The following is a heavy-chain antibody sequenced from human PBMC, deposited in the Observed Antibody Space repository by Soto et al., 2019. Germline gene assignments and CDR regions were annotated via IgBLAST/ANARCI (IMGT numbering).Heavy chain of an antibody. CDR1: GCTFSSYA. V-gene: IGHV1-69*06. D-gene: IGHD2-15*01. CDR2: IIPIFGTA. J-gene: IGHJ6*01. Sequence: ASVKVSCKASGCTFSSYAISWVRQAPGQGLEWMGGIIPIFGTANYAQKFQGRVTITADKSTSTAYMELSSLRSEDTAVYYCARGGGDIVVVVAATKYGMEVWGQGTTVTVSS. CDR3: ARGGGDIVVVVAATKYGMEV.